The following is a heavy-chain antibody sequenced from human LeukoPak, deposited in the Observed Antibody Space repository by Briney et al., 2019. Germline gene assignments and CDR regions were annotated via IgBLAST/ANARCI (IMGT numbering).Heavy chain of an antibody. CDR3: ARAGIGGSSTSCDY. D-gene: IGHD2-2*01. CDR2: ISSSSSYI. Sequence: GGSLRLSCAASGFTFRSYSMDWVRQAPGKGLEWVSSISSSSSYIYYADSVKGRFTISRDNAKNSLYLQMNSLRAEDTAVYYCARAGIGGSSTSCDYWGQGTLVTVSS. CDR1: GFTFRSYS. J-gene: IGHJ4*02. V-gene: IGHV3-21*01.